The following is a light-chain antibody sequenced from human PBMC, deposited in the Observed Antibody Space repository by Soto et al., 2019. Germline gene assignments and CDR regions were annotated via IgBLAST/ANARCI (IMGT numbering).Light chain of an antibody. CDR2: KNN. Sequence: QSVLTQPPSASGTPGQRVTISCSGYSSTVGSNHVYWYQKFPGMAPKLLSSKNNKRPSGVPDRFSGSKSGTSASLAISGLPSEPEADYYCAAWDDNFSTYGFGSGTKVTAL. V-gene: IGLV1-47*01. CDR1: SSTVGSNH. CDR3: AAWDDNFSTYG. J-gene: IGLJ6*01.